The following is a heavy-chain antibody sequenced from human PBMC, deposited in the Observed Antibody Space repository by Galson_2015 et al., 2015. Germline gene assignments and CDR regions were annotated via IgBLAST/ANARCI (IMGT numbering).Heavy chain of an antibody. CDR3: ARGRLFYDAFDI. Sequence: FLRLSCAASGFTFSTFAMHWVRQAPGKGLEWVAIIWTDGSHKYYADSVKGRFTISGDNSRNTLSLQMNSLRAEDTAVYYWARGRLFYDAFDIWGQGTMVTVSS. CDR2: IWTDGSHK. V-gene: IGHV3-33*01. CDR1: GFTFSTFA. J-gene: IGHJ3*02. D-gene: IGHD2-21*02.